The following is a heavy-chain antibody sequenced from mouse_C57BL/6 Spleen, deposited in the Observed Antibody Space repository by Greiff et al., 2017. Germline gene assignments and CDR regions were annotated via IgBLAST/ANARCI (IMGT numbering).Heavy chain of an antibody. CDR1: GYAFSSSW. J-gene: IGHJ2*01. CDR3: AIGGYYYGFDY. Sequence: QVQLQQSGPELVKPGASVKISCKASGYAFSSSWMNWVKQRPGKGLEWIGRIYPGDGDTNYNGKFKGKATLTADKSSSTAYMQLSSLTSEDSAVYFCAIGGYYYGFDYWGQGTTLTVSS. D-gene: IGHD1-1*01. V-gene: IGHV1-82*01. CDR2: IYPGDGDT.